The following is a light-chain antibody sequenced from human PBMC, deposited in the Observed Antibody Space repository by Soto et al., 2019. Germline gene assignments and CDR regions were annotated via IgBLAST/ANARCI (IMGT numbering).Light chain of an antibody. CDR2: GNS. V-gene: IGLV1-40*01. J-gene: IGLJ2*01. Sequence: QTVVTQPPSVSGAPGQRVTISCTGSSSYIGAGFDVHWYQQLPGTAPKLLIYGNSNRPSGVPDRFSGSKSGTSASLAITGLQAEVEADYYCQSYDSSLSVVFGGGTKVTVL. CDR1: SSYIGAGFD. CDR3: QSYDSSLSVV.